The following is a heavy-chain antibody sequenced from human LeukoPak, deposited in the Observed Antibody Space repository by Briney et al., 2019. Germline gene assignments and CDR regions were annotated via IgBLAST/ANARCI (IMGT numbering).Heavy chain of an antibody. CDR2: IIPILGIA. Sequence: ASVKVSCKVSGYTLTELSIHWVRQAPGQGLEWMGRIIPILGIANYAQKFQGRVTITADKSTSTAYMELSSLRSEDTAVYYCARDHGPDYYDSSGYYSPFDYWGQGTLVTVSS. J-gene: IGHJ4*02. V-gene: IGHV1-69*04. CDR1: GYTLTELS. D-gene: IGHD3-22*01. CDR3: ARDHGPDYYDSSGYYSPFDY.